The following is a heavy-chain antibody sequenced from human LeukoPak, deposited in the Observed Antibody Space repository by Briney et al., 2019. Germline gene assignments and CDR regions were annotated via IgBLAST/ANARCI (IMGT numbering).Heavy chain of an antibody. J-gene: IGHJ4*02. D-gene: IGHD3-10*01. Sequence: SETLSLTGSVSTDSTNTYYWSWIRPPPGKGLEWIGQSHSSGRTNYNPPLESRVTVSIDTPENQFYLTIRSVTAADTAIYYCARRDITSGRSINYWGQGILVTVS. CDR1: TDSTNTYY. CDR2: SHSSGRT. CDR3: ARRDITSGRSINY. V-gene: IGHV4-4*07.